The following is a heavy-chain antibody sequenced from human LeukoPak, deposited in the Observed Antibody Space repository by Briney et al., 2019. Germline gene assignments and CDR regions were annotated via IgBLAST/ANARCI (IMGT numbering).Heavy chain of an antibody. CDR1: GFTFSSYA. Sequence: GGSLRLSCAASGFTFSSYAMHWVRQAPGKGLEWVAVISYDGSNKYYADSVKGRFTISRDNSKNTLYLQMNSLRAEDTALYYCAKPAKTDYADYWGQGTLVTVSS. CDR3: AKPAKTDYADY. J-gene: IGHJ4*02. D-gene: IGHD1-14*01. V-gene: IGHV3-30*04. CDR2: ISYDGSNK.